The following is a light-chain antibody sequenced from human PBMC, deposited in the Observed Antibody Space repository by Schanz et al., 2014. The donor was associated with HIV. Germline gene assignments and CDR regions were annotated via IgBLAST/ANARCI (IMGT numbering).Light chain of an antibody. Sequence: QSALAQPASMSASPGQSVTISCVGSSTDIGDDNYVSWYQHHPGTSPKLLIYDVTVRPSGVSDRFAGSKSGNTASLTISGLQPEDEAEYFCCSYAGTTTHWIFGGGTKLTVL. CDR2: DVT. CDR1: STDIGDDNY. CDR3: CSYAGTTTHWI. J-gene: IGLJ2*01. V-gene: IGLV2-14*03.